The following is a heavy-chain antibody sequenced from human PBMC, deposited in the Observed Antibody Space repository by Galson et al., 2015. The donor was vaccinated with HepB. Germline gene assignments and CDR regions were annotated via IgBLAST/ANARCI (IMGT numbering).Heavy chain of an antibody. Sequence: SLRLSCAASGFTFSSYGMHWVRQAPGKGLEWVAVISYDGSNKYYADSVKGRFTISRDNSKNTLYLQMNSLRAEDTAVYYCAKIGWDCSSTSCYRDYWGQGTLVTVSS. CDR2: ISYDGSNK. CDR3: AKIGWDCSSTSCYRDY. D-gene: IGHD2-2*02. J-gene: IGHJ4*02. CDR1: GFTFSSYG. V-gene: IGHV3-30*18.